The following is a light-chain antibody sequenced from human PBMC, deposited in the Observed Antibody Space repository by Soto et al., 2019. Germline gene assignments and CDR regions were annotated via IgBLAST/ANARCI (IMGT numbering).Light chain of an antibody. J-gene: IGKJ5*01. V-gene: IGKV1-33*01. CDR3: QQYDNLPLI. Sequence: IQMTQSPSSLSGSEGDRGTITCQATQDIRKYLNWYQQKTGKPPKILIYDASSLATGVPSRFSGSGSGTDCTFTISSLQPEDFATYYCQQYDNLPLIFGQGTRLEI. CDR1: QDIRKY. CDR2: DAS.